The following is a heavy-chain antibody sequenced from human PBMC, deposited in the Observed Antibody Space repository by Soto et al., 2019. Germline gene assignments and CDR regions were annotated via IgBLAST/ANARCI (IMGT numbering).Heavy chain of an antibody. CDR1: GGSISSSSYY. CDR2: IYYSRST. CDR3: ARVPFLRHWYFEL. D-gene: IGHD4-17*01. V-gene: IGHV4-39*01. Sequence: QLQLQESGPGLVKPSATLSLTCTVSGGSISSSSYYWGWSRQPPGKGLEWIGSIYYSRSTYYNPSLNSRVTISVDTSKNQFSLKLSSVTAADTAVYYCARVPFLRHWYFELWGRGTLVTVSS. J-gene: IGHJ2*01.